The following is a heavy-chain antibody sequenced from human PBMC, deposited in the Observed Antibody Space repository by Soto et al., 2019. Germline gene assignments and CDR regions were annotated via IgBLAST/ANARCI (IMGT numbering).Heavy chain of an antibody. V-gene: IGHV4-31*03. CDR2: IHYTGGT. CDR1: GGSVSSGAFY. Sequence: QVQLQESGPGLVKPSETLSLTCTVSGGSVSSGAFYWSWIRQHPGKGLEWIGYIHYTGGTYYNPYIKRRINMSIDASRRQLSMKLTSVTAAETAVYYCARDVAGTIDLPTYPYYFYYMDVWGRGTTVTVSS. D-gene: IGHD1-1*01. J-gene: IGHJ6*03. CDR3: ARDVAGTIDLPTYPYYFYYMDV.